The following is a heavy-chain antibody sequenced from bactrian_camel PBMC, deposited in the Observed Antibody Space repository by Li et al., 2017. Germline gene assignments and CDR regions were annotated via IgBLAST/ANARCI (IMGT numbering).Heavy chain of an antibody. CDR1: GYSSCSNC. J-gene: IGHJ4*01. Sequence: QLVESGGGSVQAGGSLRLSCAASGYSSCSNCMAWFRQAPGKGRDWVAEIFGGSGRTNYADSVKGRFTISQDAAKNTVYLQMNDLKPEDTGLYNCATCMVVAGEYEYNYWGQGTQVTVS. CDR2: IFGGSGRT. V-gene: IGHV3S25*01. CDR3: ATCMVVAGEYEYNY. D-gene: IGHD6*01.